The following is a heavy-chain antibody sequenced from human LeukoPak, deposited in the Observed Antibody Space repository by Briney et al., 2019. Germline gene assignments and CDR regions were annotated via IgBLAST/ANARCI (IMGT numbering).Heavy chain of an antibody. CDR3: AREIAAAGTDY. V-gene: IGHV3-11*04. J-gene: IGHJ4*02. CDR2: ISSSGNAM. CDR1: GFTFSDYY. Sequence: RGSLRLSCSASGFTFSDYYMSWIRQAPGKGLEWVSYISSSGNAMYYADSVKGRFTISRDNAKNSLYLQINSLRAEDTAVYYCAREIAAAGTDYWGQGTLVTVSS. D-gene: IGHD6-13*01.